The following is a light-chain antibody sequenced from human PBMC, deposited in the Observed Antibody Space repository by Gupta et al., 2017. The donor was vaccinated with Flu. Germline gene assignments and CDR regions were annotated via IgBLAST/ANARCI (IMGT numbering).Light chain of an antibody. Sequence: EIVMTQSPATLSLSPGDRATLSCRASQGISDFLAWYQQRPGQAPRLLIYEASTRATGIPARFSGSGSGTDFTLTISSLEPEDFAVYYCQQRCTWPQLFGPGTNLDVK. V-gene: IGKV3-11*01. CDR1: QGISDF. CDR2: EAS. CDR3: QQRCTWPQL. J-gene: IGKJ3*01.